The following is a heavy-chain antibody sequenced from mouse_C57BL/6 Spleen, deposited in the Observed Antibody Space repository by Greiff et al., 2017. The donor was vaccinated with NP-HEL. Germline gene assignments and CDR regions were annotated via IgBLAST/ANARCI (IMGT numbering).Heavy chain of an antibody. CDR2: IDPETGGT. V-gene: IGHV1-15*01. CDR3: TREGVYYGNYETY. D-gene: IGHD2-1*01. J-gene: IGHJ3*01. Sequence: QVQLQQSGAELVRPGASVTLSCKASGYTFTDYEMHWVKQTPVHGLEWIGAIDPETGGTAYNQKFKGKAILTADKSSSTAYMELRSLTSEDSAVYYCTREGVYYGNYETYWGQGTLVTVSA. CDR1: GYTFTDYE.